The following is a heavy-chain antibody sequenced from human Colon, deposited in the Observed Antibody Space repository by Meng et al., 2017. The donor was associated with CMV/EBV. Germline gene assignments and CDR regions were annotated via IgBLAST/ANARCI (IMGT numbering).Heavy chain of an antibody. CDR2: ISYIGGT. CDR1: GGSFSGYY. J-gene: IGHJ6*02. CDR3: ARLPLGYCSTTSCFQNGMDV. Sequence: GSLRLSCAVYGGSFSGYYWGWIRQAPGKGLEWIGGISYIGGTYFNPSLKSRVTMSVDMSENQFSLKLSSVTAADTAVYYCARLPLGYCSTTSCFQNGMDVWGQGTTVTVSS. V-gene: IGHV4-34*01. D-gene: IGHD2-2*01.